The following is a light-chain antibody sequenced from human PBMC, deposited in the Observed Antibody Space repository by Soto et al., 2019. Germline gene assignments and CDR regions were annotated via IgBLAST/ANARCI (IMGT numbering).Light chain of an antibody. CDR1: SSDFGGYNY. J-gene: IGLJ1*01. V-gene: IGLV2-14*01. Sequence: SVLTQPASVSGSPGQSITLSCTGASSDFGGYNYVSWYQRHPGKAPKLIIYEVSYRPSGVSNRFSGSKSGNTASLTISGLHTEDEADYYCSSFTSTNTLVFGTGTKVTVL. CDR2: EVS. CDR3: SSFTSTNTLV.